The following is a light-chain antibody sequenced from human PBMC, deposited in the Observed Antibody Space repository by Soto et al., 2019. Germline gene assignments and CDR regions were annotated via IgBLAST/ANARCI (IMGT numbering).Light chain of an antibody. Sequence: EFVMNQSPGSLSLSTGERATLSCRASQSFSSNLAWYQQKPGQAPRLLIYGASTRATGIPARFSGSGSGTEFTLTISSLQSEDFAVYYCQQYNTWPPITFGQRARLEIK. CDR2: GAS. V-gene: IGKV3D-15*01. J-gene: IGKJ5*01. CDR1: QSFSSN. CDR3: QQYNTWPPIT.